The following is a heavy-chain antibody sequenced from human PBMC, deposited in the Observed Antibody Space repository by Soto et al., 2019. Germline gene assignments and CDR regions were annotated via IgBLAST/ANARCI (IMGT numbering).Heavy chain of an antibody. CDR2: ISGSGGST. D-gene: IGHD6-13*01. CDR3: AKGPGIAAAGTPGFDY. Sequence: GGSLRLSCAASGFTFSSYAMSWVRQAPGKGLEWVSAISGSGGSTYYADSVEGRFTISRDNSKNTLYLQMNSLRAEDTAVYYCAKGPGIAAAGTPGFDYWGQGTLVTVSS. J-gene: IGHJ4*02. V-gene: IGHV3-23*01. CDR1: GFTFSSYA.